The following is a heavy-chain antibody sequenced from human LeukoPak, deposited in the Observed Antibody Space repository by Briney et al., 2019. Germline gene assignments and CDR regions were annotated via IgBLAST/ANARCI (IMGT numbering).Heavy chain of an antibody. CDR2: ISSSSSYI. CDR1: GFTFSSYS. J-gene: IGHJ3*02. V-gene: IGHV3-21*01. D-gene: IGHD2-15*01. Sequence: GGSLRLSCAASGFTFSSYSMNWVRQAPGKGLEWVSSISSSSSYIYYADLVKGRFTISRDNAKNSLYLQMNSLRAEDTAVYYCASATGDCSGGSCYGDAFDIWGQGTMVTVSS. CDR3: ASATGDCSGGSCYGDAFDI.